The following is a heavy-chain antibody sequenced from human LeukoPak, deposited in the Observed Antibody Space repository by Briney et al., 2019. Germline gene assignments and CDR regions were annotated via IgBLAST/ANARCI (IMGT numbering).Heavy chain of an antibody. Sequence: GGSLRLSCAASGFTFSSYSMNWVRQAPGKGLEWLSYISSSSSTIYYADSVKGGFTISRDDAKNSLYLQMNSLRDEDTAVYYCAREAPGAHNHFDYWGQGTLVTVSS. CDR3: AREAPGAHNHFDY. CDR2: ISSSSSTI. CDR1: GFTFSSYS. J-gene: IGHJ4*02. V-gene: IGHV3-48*02. D-gene: IGHD1-26*01.